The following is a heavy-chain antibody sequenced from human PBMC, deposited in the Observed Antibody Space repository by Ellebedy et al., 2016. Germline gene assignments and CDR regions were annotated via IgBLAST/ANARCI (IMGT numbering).Heavy chain of an antibody. Sequence: GESLKISXAASGFTFKTYAMSWVRQAPREGLEWVSTLSGSGPKTYYADSVQGRFTISRDNSKSTLYLQMNSLRAEDTAVYYCAKHETDGDYYFDLWGRGTLVTVSS. V-gene: IGHV3-23*01. CDR1: GFTFKTYA. CDR2: LSGSGPKT. CDR3: AKHETDGDYYFDL. D-gene: IGHD2-21*01. J-gene: IGHJ2*01.